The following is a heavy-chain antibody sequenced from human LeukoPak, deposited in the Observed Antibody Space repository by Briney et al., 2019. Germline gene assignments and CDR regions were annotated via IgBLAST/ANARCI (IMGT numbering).Heavy chain of an antibody. J-gene: IGHJ3*02. D-gene: IGHD3-3*01. CDR2: INPDIGDT. V-gene: IGHV1-2*07. CDR1: GYIFTHCY. Sequence: ASVKVSCQASGYIFTHCYIQWVRQAPEPGLEWMGWINPDIGDTHFAHKVPANVTLNRDTPIRTAYLEFSRLRSDDTAVYYCVRDCRGLYTLESFDTWGQGTFLMVSS. CDR3: VRDCRGLYTLESFDT.